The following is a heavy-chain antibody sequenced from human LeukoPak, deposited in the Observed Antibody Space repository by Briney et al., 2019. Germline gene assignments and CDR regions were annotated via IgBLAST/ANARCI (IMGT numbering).Heavy chain of an antibody. D-gene: IGHD3-10*01. CDR1: GFTFSSYS. Sequence: GGSLRLSCAASGFTFSSYSMNWVRQAPGKGLEWVSSISSSSSYIYYADSVKGRFTISRDNSKNTLYLQMNSLRAKDTAVYYCARYFYGSGSYLNGAFDLWGQGTMDTVSS. CDR2: ISSSSSYI. CDR3: ARYFYGSGSYLNGAFDL. J-gene: IGHJ3*01. V-gene: IGHV3-21*01.